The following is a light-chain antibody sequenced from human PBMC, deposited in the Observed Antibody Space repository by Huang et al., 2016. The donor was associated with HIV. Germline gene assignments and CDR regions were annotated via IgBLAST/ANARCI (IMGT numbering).Light chain of an antibody. J-gene: IGKJ1*01. V-gene: IGKV1-27*01. CDR1: RDISTF. Sequence: MTQSPPSLSASIGDRVTLTCRASRDISTFLAWYQQKPGKPPRLLIYAASILHSGVPSRFSGGVSGTNFTLTVSSLQPEDVANYYCQKYDSAPRTFGQGTKLEL. CDR2: AAS. CDR3: QKYDSAPRT.